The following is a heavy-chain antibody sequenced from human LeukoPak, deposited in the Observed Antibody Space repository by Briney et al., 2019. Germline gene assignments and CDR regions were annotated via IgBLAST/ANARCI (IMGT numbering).Heavy chain of an antibody. Sequence: SETLSHTCTVSGGSISSYYWSWIRQPPGKGLEWIGYIYYSGSTNYNPSLKSRVTISVDTSKNQFSLKLSSVTAADTAVYYCARHSSSWFIDYWGQGTLVTVSS. J-gene: IGHJ4*02. CDR3: ARHSSSWFIDY. CDR1: GGSISSYY. D-gene: IGHD6-13*01. V-gene: IGHV4-59*01. CDR2: IYYSGST.